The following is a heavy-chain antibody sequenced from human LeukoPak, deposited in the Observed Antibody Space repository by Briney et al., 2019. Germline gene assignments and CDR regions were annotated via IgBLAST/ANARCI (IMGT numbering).Heavy chain of an antibody. CDR3: ARASTHRYNWKSGQLNDAFDI. CDR1: RYTVTHYV. V-gene: IGHV1-18*01. Sequence: ASVKVSCKPSRYTVTHYVISGVRQAPGQGVGWMGRSSPYNGNTKYAQKLQGRVTMTTDTSTSTAYMELRSLRSDDTAVYYCARASTHRYNWKSGQLNDAFDIWGQGTMVTVSS. D-gene: IGHD1-20*01. CDR2: SSPYNGNT. J-gene: IGHJ3*02.